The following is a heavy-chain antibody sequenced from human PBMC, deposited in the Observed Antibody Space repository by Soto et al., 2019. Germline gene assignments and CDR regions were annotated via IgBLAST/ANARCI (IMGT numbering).Heavy chain of an antibody. CDR1: GGTFSSYA. V-gene: IGHV1-69*13. J-gene: IGHJ5*02. D-gene: IGHD2-8*01. CDR3: ARDRDCTNGVCYYNWFDP. Sequence: ASVKVSCKASGGTFSSYAISWVRQAPGQGLEWMGGIIPIFGTANYAQKFQGRVTITADESTSTAYMELSRLRSEDTAVYYCARDRDCTNGVCYYNWFDPWGQGTLVTVSS. CDR2: IIPIFGTA.